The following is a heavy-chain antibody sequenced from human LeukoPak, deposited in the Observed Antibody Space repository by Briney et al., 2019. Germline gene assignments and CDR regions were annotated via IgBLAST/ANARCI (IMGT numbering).Heavy chain of an antibody. Sequence: GGSLRLSCTASGFTFSSFAMAWVRHTPGKGLECVSTISASLGTPYYSDSVKGRFTISRDNSKNTVSLEMNSLRAEDTAVYYCAKKHFPTSGWIDSWGQGTLVTVSS. CDR2: ISASLGTP. CDR3: AKKHFPTSGWIDS. CDR1: GFTFSSFA. D-gene: IGHD6-19*01. J-gene: IGHJ4*02. V-gene: IGHV3-23*01.